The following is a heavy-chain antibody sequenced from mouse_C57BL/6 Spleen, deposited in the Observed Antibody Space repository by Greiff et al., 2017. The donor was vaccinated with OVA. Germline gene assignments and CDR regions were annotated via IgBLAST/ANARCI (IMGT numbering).Heavy chain of an antibody. J-gene: IGHJ2*01. Sequence: QVQLQQPGAELVMPGASVKLSCKASGYTFTSYWMHWVKQRPGQGLEWIGEIDPSDSYTNYNQKFKGKSTLTVDKSSSTAYMQLSSLTSEDSAVYYCARYDGYFYYWGQGTTLTVSS. CDR2: IDPSDSYT. CDR3: ARYDGYFYY. D-gene: IGHD2-3*01. CDR1: GYTFTSYW. V-gene: IGHV1-69*01.